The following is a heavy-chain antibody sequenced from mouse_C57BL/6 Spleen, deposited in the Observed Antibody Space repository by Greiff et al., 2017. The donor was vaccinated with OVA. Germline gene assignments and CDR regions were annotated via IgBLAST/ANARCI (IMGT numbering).Heavy chain of an antibody. CDR3: ARFGGTTVVATDY. CDR1: GYAFSSSW. J-gene: IGHJ2*01. D-gene: IGHD1-1*01. CDR2: IYPGDGDT. Sequence: VQLQQSGPELVKPGASVKISCKASGYAFSSSWMNWVKQRPGTGLEWIGRIYPGDGDTNYNGKFKGKATLTADKSSSTAYMQLSSLTSEDSAVYFCARFGGTTVVATDYWGQGTTLTVSS. V-gene: IGHV1-82*01.